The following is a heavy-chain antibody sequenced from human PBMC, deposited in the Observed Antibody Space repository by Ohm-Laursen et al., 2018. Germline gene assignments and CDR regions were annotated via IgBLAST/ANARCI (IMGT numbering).Heavy chain of an antibody. D-gene: IGHD1-26*01. V-gene: IGHV3-11*01. CDR3: ARGETSDAFDI. CDR1: GFTFVDYA. Sequence: SLRLSCAASGFTFVDYAMHWVRQPPGKGLEWVAYISSSGSTIYSADSVRGRFTISRDNVKSSLYLQMNSLRAEDTDVYYCARGETSDAFDIWGQGTMVTVSS. CDR2: ISSSGSTI. J-gene: IGHJ3*02.